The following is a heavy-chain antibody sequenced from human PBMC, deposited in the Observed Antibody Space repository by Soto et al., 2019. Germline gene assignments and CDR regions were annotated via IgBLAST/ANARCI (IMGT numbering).Heavy chain of an antibody. CDR1: GGTFSSYA. CDR2: IIPISGTA. CDR3: AREDSCSRSDWFDP. V-gene: IGHV1-69*12. Sequence: QVQLVQSGAEVKKPGSSVKVSCKASGGTFSSYAISWVRQAPGQGLKWMGGIIPISGTANYAQKFQGRVTITADESTSTACMELSSLSSEDTAVYYFAREDSCSRSDWFDPWGQGTLVTVSS. J-gene: IGHJ5*02. D-gene: IGHD2-2*01.